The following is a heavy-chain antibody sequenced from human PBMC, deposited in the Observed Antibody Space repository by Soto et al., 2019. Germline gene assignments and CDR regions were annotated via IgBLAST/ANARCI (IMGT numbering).Heavy chain of an antibody. V-gene: IGHV3-7*01. CDR1: GFTLSSYW. CDR2: IRQDGYEK. CDR3: ARDADASGWYHYGMDV. J-gene: IGHJ6*02. D-gene: IGHD6-19*01. Sequence: PGGSLRLSCAASGFTLSSYWMNWVRQAPGKGLEWVANIRQDGYEKYYVDSVRGRFFISRDNAKNSPYLQLNSLRAEDTAVYYCARDADASGWYHYGMDVWGQGTLVTVSS.